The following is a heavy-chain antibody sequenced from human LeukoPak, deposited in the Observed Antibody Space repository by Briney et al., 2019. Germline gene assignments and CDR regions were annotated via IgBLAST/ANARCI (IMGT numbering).Heavy chain of an antibody. Sequence: GGSLRLSCAASGFTFSDYYMSWIRQAPGKGLEWVSYISSSGSTTYYADSVKGRFTISRDNSKNTLYLQMNSLRAEDTAVYYCARVGYSSGWYRVDFDYWGQGTLVTVSS. CDR3: ARVGYSSGWYRVDFDY. V-gene: IGHV3-11*04. CDR2: ISSSGSTT. J-gene: IGHJ4*02. CDR1: GFTFSDYY. D-gene: IGHD6-19*01.